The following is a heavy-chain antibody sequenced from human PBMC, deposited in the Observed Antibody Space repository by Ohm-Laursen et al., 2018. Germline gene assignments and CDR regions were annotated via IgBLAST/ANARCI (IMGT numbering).Heavy chain of an antibody. CDR1: GFTFADYA. CDR2: ISWNSGTI. V-gene: IGHV3-9*01. CDR3: AKDRARSGYTSGWQDC. D-gene: IGHD6-19*01. J-gene: IGHJ4*02. Sequence: SLRLSCAASGFTFADYAMHWVRLPPGKGLEWVSGISWNSGTIGYADSVKGRFTISRDNAKNSLYLQMNSLRAEDTALYYCAKDRARSGYTSGWQDCWGQGALVTVSS.